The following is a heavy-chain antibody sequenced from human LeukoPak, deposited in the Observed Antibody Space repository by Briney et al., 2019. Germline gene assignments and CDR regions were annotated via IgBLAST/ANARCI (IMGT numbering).Heavy chain of an antibody. CDR1: GFTFSTHA. CDR2: VSHDGNTK. CDR3: ARAIVGTENFDY. Sequence: TGGPLRLSCAASGFTFSTHAMHWVRQAPGKGLEWVAVVSHDGNTKYYTDSVKGRFTISRDNSKNTLYLQMSGLRTDDTAVYYCARAIVGTENFDYWGQGTLVTVSS. V-gene: IGHV3-30*10. D-gene: IGHD5-12*01. J-gene: IGHJ4*02.